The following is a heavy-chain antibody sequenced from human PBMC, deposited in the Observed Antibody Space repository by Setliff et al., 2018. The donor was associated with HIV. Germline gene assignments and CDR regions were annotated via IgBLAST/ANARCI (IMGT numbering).Heavy chain of an antibody. V-gene: IGHV1-2*02. CDR2: IDPNSGGT. CDR1: GYTLGGNY. Sequence: ASVKVSCKASGYTLGGNYMHWVRQAPGQGLEWMGWIDPNSGGTNYAQKFHGRVTMTTDTSTRTAYMEMRGLTYDDTAVYYCARASGGNSVENGFDIWGQGTMVT. D-gene: IGHD1-26*01. CDR3: ARASGGNSVENGFDI. J-gene: IGHJ3*02.